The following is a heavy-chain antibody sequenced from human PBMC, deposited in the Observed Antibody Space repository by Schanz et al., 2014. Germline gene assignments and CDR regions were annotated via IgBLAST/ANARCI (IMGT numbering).Heavy chain of an antibody. D-gene: IGHD3-10*01. CDR3: AKQHIVRGVRYLNWFDS. CDR1: GFNFNNFA. J-gene: IGHJ5*01. CDR2: LSSDGNND. V-gene: IGHV3-30*18. Sequence: LSCAASGFNFNNFAMTWVRQAPGKGLEWVALLSSDGNNDYYTASVKGRFTISRDNSKNTVHLQMKSLRAEDTAVYYCAKQHIVRGVRYLNWFDSGAQGSRGDVSS.